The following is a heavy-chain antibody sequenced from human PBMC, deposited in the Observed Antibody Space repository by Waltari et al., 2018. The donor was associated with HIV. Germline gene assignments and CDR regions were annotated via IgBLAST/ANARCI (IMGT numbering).Heavy chain of an antibody. CDR1: GGSISSSSYY. CDR3: ASPNYYDSSGYREGVFDY. J-gene: IGHJ4*02. D-gene: IGHD3-22*01. CDR2: IYYSGST. Sequence: QLQLQESGPGLVKPSETLSLTCTVPGGSISSSSYYWGWIGQPPGKGLEWIGSIYYSGSTYYNPSLKSRVTISVDTSKNQFSLKLSSVTAADTAVYYCASPNYYDSSGYREGVFDYWGQGTLVTVSS. V-gene: IGHV4-39*07.